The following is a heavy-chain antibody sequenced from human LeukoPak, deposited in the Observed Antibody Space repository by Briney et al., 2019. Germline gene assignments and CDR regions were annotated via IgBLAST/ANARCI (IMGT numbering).Heavy chain of an antibody. CDR1: GFTFSSYS. CDR2: ISSSSSYI. CDR3: ARVAVTEYYFDY. Sequence: GGSLRLSCAASGFTFSSYSMNWVRQAPGKGLEWVSSISSSSSYIYYADPVKGRFTISRDNAKNSLYLQMNSLRAEDTAVYYCARVAVTEYYFDYWGQGTLVTVSS. D-gene: IGHD2-21*02. J-gene: IGHJ4*02. V-gene: IGHV3-21*01.